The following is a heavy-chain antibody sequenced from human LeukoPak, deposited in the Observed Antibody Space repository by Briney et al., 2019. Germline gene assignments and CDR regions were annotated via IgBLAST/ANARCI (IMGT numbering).Heavy chain of an antibody. CDR1: GGTFSSYA. D-gene: IGHD3-3*01. J-gene: IGHJ5*02. CDR3: ARKGGYDFWSPSNWFDP. CDR2: IIPIFGTA. Sequence: SVKASCKASGGTFSSYAISWVRQAPGQGLEWMGGIIPIFGTANYAQKFQGRVTITADESTSTAYMELSSLRSEDTAVYYCARKGGYDFWSPSNWFDPWGQGTLVTVSS. V-gene: IGHV1-69*13.